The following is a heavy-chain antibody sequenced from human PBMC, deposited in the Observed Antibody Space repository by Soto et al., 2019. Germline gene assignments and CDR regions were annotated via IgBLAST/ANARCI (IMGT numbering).Heavy chain of an antibody. J-gene: IGHJ4*02. Sequence: GGSLRLSCAASGFTFSIYSMNWVRQAPGKGLEWISYISTGSGTINYADSVRGRFTISGDNARNSLYLQMNSLRDEDTAVYYCARNIAAAGISFDHWGQGTLVTVSS. CDR2: ISTGSGTI. CDR3: ARNIAAAGISFDH. D-gene: IGHD6-13*01. V-gene: IGHV3-48*02. CDR1: GFTFSIYS.